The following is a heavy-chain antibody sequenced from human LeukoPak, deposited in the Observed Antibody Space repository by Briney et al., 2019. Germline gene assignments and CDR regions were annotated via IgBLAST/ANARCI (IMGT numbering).Heavy chain of an antibody. J-gene: IGHJ4*02. Sequence: ASVKVSCKTSGYTFTSYFIHWVRQAPGQGLEWMGIINPLSGSTTYAQNLQGRVTMTSDTSTSTVYLELSSLRAEDTAVYYCGRSVAFREIPRDFWGQGTLVNVS. CDR1: GYTFTSYF. D-gene: IGHD2-21*01. CDR3: GRSVAFREIPRDF. CDR2: INPLSGST. V-gene: IGHV1-46*04.